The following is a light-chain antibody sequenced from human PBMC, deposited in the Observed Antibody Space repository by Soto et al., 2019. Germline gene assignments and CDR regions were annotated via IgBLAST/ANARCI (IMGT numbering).Light chain of an antibody. Sequence: QSVLTQPASVSGSPGQSISISCTGTSSDVGRSNFVSWYQQRPGKAPKLIIYDVANRPSGISNRFSGSKSGNTASLTISGLQAEDEADYYCSSYTGSTSLVYVFGTGTKLTVL. J-gene: IGLJ1*01. CDR2: DVA. V-gene: IGLV2-14*03. CDR3: SSYTGSTSLVYV. CDR1: SSDVGRSNF.